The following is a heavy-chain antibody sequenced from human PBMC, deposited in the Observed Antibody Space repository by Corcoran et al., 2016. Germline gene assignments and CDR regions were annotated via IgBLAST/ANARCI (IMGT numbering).Heavy chain of an antibody. D-gene: IGHD3-10*01. V-gene: IGHV3-33*01. Sequence: QVQLVESGGGVVQPGRSLRLSCAASGFTFSSYGMHWVRQAPGKGLEWVAVIWYDGSNKYYADSVKGRFTISRDNSKNTLYLQMNSLRAEDTAVYYCARAPVLLWFGELHPGGMDVWGQGTTVTVSS. CDR1: GFTFSSYG. CDR3: ARAPVLLWFGELHPGGMDV. J-gene: IGHJ6*02. CDR2: IWYDGSNK.